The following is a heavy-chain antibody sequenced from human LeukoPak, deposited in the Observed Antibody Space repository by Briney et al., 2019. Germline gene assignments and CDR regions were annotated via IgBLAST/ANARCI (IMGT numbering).Heavy chain of an antibody. V-gene: IGHV1-8*01. CDR1: GYTFTSYD. CDR2: MNPNSGNT. Sequence: GASVKVSCKASGYTFTSYDINWVRQATGQGLEWMGWMNPNSGNTGYAQKFQGRVTMTRNTSISTAYMELSSLRSEDTAVYYCAKTRIVCTSVSCPGGGFDYWGHGTLVTVSS. J-gene: IGHJ4*01. CDR3: AKTRIVCTSVSCPGGGFDY. D-gene: IGHD2-2*01.